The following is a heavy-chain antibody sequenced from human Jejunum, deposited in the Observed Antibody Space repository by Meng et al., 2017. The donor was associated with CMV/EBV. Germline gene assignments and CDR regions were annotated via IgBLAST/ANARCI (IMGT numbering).Heavy chain of an antibody. D-gene: IGHD3-16*01. CDR3: ARVLFGANVFDI. V-gene: IGHV4-59*01. CDR1: GGSISNYY. Sequence: TCTFSGGSISNYYWSWIRQPPGKGLEWIGYIFYSGTYNPSLKSRVTISVDTAKNQVSLKLSSVSAADTAVYYCARVLFGANVFDIWGQGTMGTVSS. J-gene: IGHJ3*02. CDR2: IFYSGT.